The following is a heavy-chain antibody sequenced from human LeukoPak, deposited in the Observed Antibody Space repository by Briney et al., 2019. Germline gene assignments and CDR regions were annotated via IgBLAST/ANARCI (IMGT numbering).Heavy chain of an antibody. Sequence: GGSLRLSCAASGFSFSGSGIHWVRQASGKGLEWVGRIRSKDKNYATAYAPSVQGRFTISRDDSKNTAYLQMNSLKTEDTAMYYCTRLLISDGGGPQYYFDSWGQGTLVTVSS. CDR3: TRLLISDGGGPQYYFDS. CDR2: IRSKDKNYAT. CDR1: GFSFSGSG. J-gene: IGHJ4*02. D-gene: IGHD2-15*01. V-gene: IGHV3-73*01.